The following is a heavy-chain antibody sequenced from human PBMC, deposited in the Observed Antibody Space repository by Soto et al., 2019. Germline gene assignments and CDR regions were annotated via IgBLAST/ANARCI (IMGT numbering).Heavy chain of an antibody. CDR1: GGSISSSSYY. D-gene: IGHD2-15*01. CDR3: ARHVPNPVEDPWFDP. CDR2: IYYSGST. V-gene: IGHV4-39*01. Sequence: SETLSLTCTVSGGSISSSSYYWGWIRQPPGKGLEWIGSIYYSGSTYYNPSLKSRVTISVDTSKNQFSLKLSSVTAADTAVYYCARHVPNPVEDPWFDPWGQGTLVNVSS. J-gene: IGHJ5*02.